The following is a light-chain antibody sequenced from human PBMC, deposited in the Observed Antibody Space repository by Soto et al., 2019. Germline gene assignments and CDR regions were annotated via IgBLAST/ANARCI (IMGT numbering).Light chain of an antibody. V-gene: IGLV2-14*01. Sequence: QSVLTQPASVSGSPGQSITISCAGTMRDVGAYNLVSWYQQHPGRAPQLIIYEVRNRPSGISFRFSGSKSGNTASLTISGLTAEDEDDYYCRSYTSQSSLIFGGGTKLTVL. CDR1: MRDVGAYNL. J-gene: IGLJ2*01. CDR3: RSYTSQSSLI. CDR2: EVR.